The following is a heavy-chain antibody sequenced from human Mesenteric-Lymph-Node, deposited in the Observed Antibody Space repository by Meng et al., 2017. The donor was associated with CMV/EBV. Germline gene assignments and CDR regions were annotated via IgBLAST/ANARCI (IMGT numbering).Heavy chain of an antibody. CDR2: IRQDGSEK. V-gene: IGHV3-7*01. CDR1: GFTFSSYW. J-gene: IGHJ4*02. D-gene: IGHD2-15*01. Sequence: LSCAASGFTFSSYWMSWVRQAPGKGLEWVADIRQDGSEKNYVDSVKGRFTISRDNAKNSLFLQMNSLRVEDTAVYYCAGGLWQSDYWGQGTLVTVSS. CDR3: AGGLWQSDY.